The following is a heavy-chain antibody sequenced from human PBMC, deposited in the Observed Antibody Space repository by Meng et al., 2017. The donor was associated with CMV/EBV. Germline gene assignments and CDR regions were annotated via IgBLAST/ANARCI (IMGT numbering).Heavy chain of an antibody. V-gene: IGHV5-51*01. CDR1: GYSFTSYC. CDR3: ARRAPARCSSTSCPYYFDY. CDR2: IYPGDSDT. J-gene: IGHJ4*02. D-gene: IGHD2-2*01. Sequence: KVSCKGSGYSFTSYCIGWVRQMPGKGLEWMGIIYPGDSDTRYSPSFQGQVTISADKSISTAYLQWSSLKASDTAMYYCARRAPARCSSTSCPYYFDYWGQGTLVTVSS.